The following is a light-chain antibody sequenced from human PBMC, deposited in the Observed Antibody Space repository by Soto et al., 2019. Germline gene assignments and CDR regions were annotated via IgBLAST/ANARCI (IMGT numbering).Light chain of an antibody. J-gene: IGKJ5*01. CDR2: DAP. CDR1: QTVTTH. CDR3: QQRSNWPPLIT. Sequence: IVLTQSPATLSLSPGERATLSCRASQTVTTHLAWYQHKPGQAPRLLIYDAPSRATGIPARFSGSGSGTDFTLTISSLEPEDSAVYYCQQRSNWPPLITFGQGTRLEIK. V-gene: IGKV3-11*01.